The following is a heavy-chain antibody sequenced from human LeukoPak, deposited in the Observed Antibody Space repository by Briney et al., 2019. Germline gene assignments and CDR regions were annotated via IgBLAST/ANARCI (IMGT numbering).Heavy chain of an antibody. V-gene: IGHV3-23*01. Sequence: GGSLRLSCAASGFTFSSYAMSWVRQAPGKGLEWVSAISGSGGSTYYADSVKGRFTISRDNSKNTLYLQMSSLRAEDTAVYYCAKEKGYCSSTSCYYFDYWGQGTLVTVSS. CDR2: ISGSGGST. D-gene: IGHD2-2*01. CDR1: GFTFSSYA. J-gene: IGHJ4*02. CDR3: AKEKGYCSSTSCYYFDY.